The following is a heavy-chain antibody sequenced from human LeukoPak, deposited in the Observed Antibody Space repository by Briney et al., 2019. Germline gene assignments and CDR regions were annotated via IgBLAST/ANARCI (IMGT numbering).Heavy chain of an antibody. CDR1: GASLGDYS. CDR2: IFYRGST. D-gene: IGHD2/OR15-2a*01. CDR3: ATFLTGYFDY. V-gene: IGHV4-59*08. J-gene: IGHJ4*02. Sequence: SETLSLTCSVSGASLGDYSWSWFRQPPGKRLEWIGNIFYRGSTNYDPSFKSRVSLPMDMSKSQFSLKMTSMTAADTAVYYCATFLTGYFDYWGRGELVIVSS.